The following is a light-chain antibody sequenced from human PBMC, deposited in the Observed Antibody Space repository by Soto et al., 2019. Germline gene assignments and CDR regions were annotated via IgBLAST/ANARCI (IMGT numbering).Light chain of an antibody. V-gene: IGKV3-20*01. CDR1: QSVTSSF. J-gene: IGKJ2*01. CDR2: GAS. CDR3: QQYGSSLMYT. Sequence: EIVLTQSPGTLSLSPGERATLSCRASQSVTSSFLAWYQQKPGQAPRLLIYGASCRATGIPDRFSGSGSGTAFTITISRLEPEDFAVYYCQQYGSSLMYTFGQGTKLEIK.